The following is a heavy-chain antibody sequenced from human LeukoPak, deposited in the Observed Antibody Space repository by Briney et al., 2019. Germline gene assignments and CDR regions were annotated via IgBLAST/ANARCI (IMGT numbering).Heavy chain of an antibody. J-gene: IGHJ6*03. Sequence: GESLKISGKGSGYSFTSYWIGWVRQMPGKGLGWMGIIYHGYSDTRYSHSFQGQVTISADKSISTAYLQWSSLTAAYTAMYYCARISRDGYNAYYYYYMDVWGKGTTVTVSS. CDR2: IYHGYSDT. V-gene: IGHV5-51*01. CDR1: GYSFTSYW. CDR3: ARISRDGYNAYYYYYMDV. D-gene: IGHD5-24*01.